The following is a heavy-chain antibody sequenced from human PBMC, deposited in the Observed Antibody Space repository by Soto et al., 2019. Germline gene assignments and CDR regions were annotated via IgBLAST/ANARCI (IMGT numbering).Heavy chain of an antibody. Sequence: SETLSLTCTVSGGSSSSSSYYWGGIRQPPGKGLEWIGSIYYSGSTYYNPSLKSRVTISVDTSKNQFSLKLSSVTAADTAVYYCARRYCSGGSCYLSWFDPWGQGTLVTVSS. D-gene: IGHD2-15*01. CDR3: ARRYCSGGSCYLSWFDP. V-gene: IGHV4-39*01. CDR1: GGSSSSSSYY. CDR2: IYYSGST. J-gene: IGHJ5*02.